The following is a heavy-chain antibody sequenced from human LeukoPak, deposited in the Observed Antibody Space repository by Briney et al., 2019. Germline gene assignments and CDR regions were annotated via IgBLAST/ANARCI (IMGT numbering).Heavy chain of an antibody. J-gene: IGHJ3*02. CDR2: IYTSGST. Sequence: PSETLSLTCTVSGGSISSYYWSWIRQPAGKGLEWIGRIYTSGSTNYNPSLKSRVTMSVDTSKNQFSLKLSSVTAADTAVYYCARVPHCSGGSCYSPAFDIWGQGTMVTVSS. V-gene: IGHV4-4*07. CDR1: GGSISSYY. CDR3: ARVPHCSGGSCYSPAFDI. D-gene: IGHD2-15*01.